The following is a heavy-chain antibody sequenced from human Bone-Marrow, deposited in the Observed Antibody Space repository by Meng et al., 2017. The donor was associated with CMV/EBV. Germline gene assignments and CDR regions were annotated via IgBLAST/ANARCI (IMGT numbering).Heavy chain of an antibody. Sequence: QVRLVPSGAEMKKPGASVKVSCTTSGFTFSDYYIHWVRQAPGQGLEWMGWVNSKNEATNYARKFQGRVSMTRDTSISTAHMELSRLMSDDTAVYYCVRSSGWSLFDYWGQGTLITVSS. V-gene: IGHV1-2*02. CDR2: VNSKNEAT. CDR1: GFTFSDYY. J-gene: IGHJ4*02. D-gene: IGHD6-19*01. CDR3: VRSSGWSLFDY.